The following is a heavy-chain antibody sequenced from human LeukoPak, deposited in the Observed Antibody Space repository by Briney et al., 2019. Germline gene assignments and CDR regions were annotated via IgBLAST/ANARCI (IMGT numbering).Heavy chain of an antibody. CDR2: IYYSGNT. CDR1: GVSISSSNSY. Sequence: SETLSLTCTASGVSISSSNSYWGWIRQPPGKGLEWIGSIYYSGNTYYNASLKSQVSISIDTSKNQFSLKLTSVTAADTAVYYCARHFAPEAWFQAPWGQGTLVTVSS. J-gene: IGHJ5*02. D-gene: IGHD3-10*01. CDR3: ARHFAPEAWFQAP. V-gene: IGHV4-39*01.